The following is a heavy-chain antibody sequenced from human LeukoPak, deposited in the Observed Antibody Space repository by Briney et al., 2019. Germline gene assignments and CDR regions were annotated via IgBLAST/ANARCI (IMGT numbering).Heavy chain of an antibody. CDR1: GGSFSGYY. D-gene: IGHD3-10*01. J-gene: IGHJ4*02. Sequence: PSETLSLTCAVYGGSFSGYYWSWIRQPPGKGLEWIGEINHSGSTNYNPSLKSRVTISVDTSKNQFPLKLSSVTAADTAVYYCATAKGVTMVHSNRGPYPAPFDYWGQGTLVTVSS. V-gene: IGHV4-34*01. CDR2: INHSGST. CDR3: ATAKGVTMVHSNRGPYPAPFDY.